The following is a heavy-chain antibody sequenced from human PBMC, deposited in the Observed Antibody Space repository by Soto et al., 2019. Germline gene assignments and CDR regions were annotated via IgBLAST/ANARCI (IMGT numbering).Heavy chain of an antibody. J-gene: IGHJ6*02. CDR3: ARGDHYDILTDINFYYGMDV. Sequence: LRLASAASWCTCGSYGSSWVRQAPGKGLEWVANIKQDGSEKYYVGSVKGRFTISRDNAKNSLYLQMNSLRAEDTAVYYCARGDHYDILTDINFYYGMDVRGEPITV. V-gene: IGHV3-7*01. CDR1: WCTCGSYG. CDR2: IKQDGSEK. D-gene: IGHD3-9*01.